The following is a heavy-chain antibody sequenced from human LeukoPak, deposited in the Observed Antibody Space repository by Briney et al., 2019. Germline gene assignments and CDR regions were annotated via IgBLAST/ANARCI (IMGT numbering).Heavy chain of an antibody. CDR3: ARPTPVLRYFGC. CDR2: INHSGST. D-gene: IGHD3-9*01. V-gene: IGHV4-34*01. CDR1: GGSFSGYY. J-gene: IGHJ4*02. Sequence: SETLSLTCAVYGGSFSGYYWSWIRQPPGKGLEWIGEINHSGSTNYNPSLKSRVTISVDTSKNQFSLKLSSVTAADTAVYYCARPTPVLRYFGCWGQGTLVTVSS.